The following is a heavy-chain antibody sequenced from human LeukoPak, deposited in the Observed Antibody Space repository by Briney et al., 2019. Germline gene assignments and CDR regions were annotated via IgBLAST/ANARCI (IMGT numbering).Heavy chain of an antibody. CDR2: INHSGST. D-gene: IGHD3-9*01. V-gene: IGHV4-34*01. J-gene: IGHJ6*02. CDR1: GGSISSYY. Sequence: SETLSLTCTVSGGSISSYYWSWIRQPPGKGLEWIGEINHSGSTNYNPSLKSRVTISVDTSKNQFSLKLSSVTAADTAVYYCARADMTSYYYYGMDVWGQGTTVTVSS. CDR3: ARADMTSYYYYGMDV.